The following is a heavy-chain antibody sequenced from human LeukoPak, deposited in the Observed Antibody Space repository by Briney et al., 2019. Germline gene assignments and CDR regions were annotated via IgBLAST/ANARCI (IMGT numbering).Heavy chain of an antibody. Sequence: ASVTLSCKASGYTFTSYDINWVRQATGQGLEWMGWMNTNSGNTGYAQKFQGRVTMTRNTSISTAYMELSSLRSEDTAVYYCARGWVNCSGGSCYSSWFDPWGQGTLVTVSS. V-gene: IGHV1-8*01. CDR1: GYTFTSYD. J-gene: IGHJ5*02. CDR2: MNTNSGNT. D-gene: IGHD2-15*01. CDR3: ARGWVNCSGGSCYSSWFDP.